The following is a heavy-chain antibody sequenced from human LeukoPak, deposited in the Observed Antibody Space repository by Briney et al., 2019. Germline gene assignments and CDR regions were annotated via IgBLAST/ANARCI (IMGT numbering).Heavy chain of an antibody. CDR1: GGSISSYY. CDR3: ARVGTYGSGSYLSWLDY. CDR2: IYYSGST. D-gene: IGHD3-10*01. Sequence: KTSETLSLTCTVSGGSISSYYWSWIRQPPGKGLEWIGYIYYSGSTNYNPSLKSRVTISVDTSNNQFSLKLSSVTAADTAVYYCARVGTYGSGSYLSWLDYWGQGTLVTVSS. V-gene: IGHV4-59*01. J-gene: IGHJ4*02.